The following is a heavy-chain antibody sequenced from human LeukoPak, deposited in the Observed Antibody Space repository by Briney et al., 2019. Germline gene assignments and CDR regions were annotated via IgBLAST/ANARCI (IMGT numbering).Heavy chain of an antibody. V-gene: IGHV4-4*02. J-gene: IGHJ4*01. CDR3: ARVLSGSNFDS. Sequence: PSETLSLTCVVSGGSISSNNWWSWVRQPPGKGLEWIGEIFHSGSTNHNPSLKSRVTISVDKSKNQFSMRLSSVTAAATAVYYCARVLSGSNFDSWGHGTLVTVSS. CDR2: IFHSGST. D-gene: IGHD3-22*01. CDR1: GGSISSNNW.